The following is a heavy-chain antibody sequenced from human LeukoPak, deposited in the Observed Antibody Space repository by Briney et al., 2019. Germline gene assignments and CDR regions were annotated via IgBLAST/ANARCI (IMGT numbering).Heavy chain of an antibody. V-gene: IGHV3-48*04. D-gene: IGHD3-22*01. CDR2: ISCGSSTI. J-gene: IGHJ4*02. CDR3: ERGMHYYDSSCYFLHDY. CDR1: GFTFSSYS. Sequence: PGGSLRLSCAASGFTFSSYSMNWVRQAPGKGLEWVSYISCGSSTIYYADSVKGRFTISRDNAKNSLYLQMNSLRAEDTAVYYWERGMHYYDSSCYFLHDYWGQGTLVTVSS.